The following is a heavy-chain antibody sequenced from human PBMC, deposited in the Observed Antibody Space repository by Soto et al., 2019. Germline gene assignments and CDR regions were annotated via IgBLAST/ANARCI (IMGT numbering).Heavy chain of an antibody. D-gene: IGHD6-13*01. V-gene: IGHV1-69*02. CDR2: IIPILGIA. CDR3: AKLRIAAALIPDIDY. CDR1: GGTFSSYT. Sequence: SVNVSCKASGGTFSSYTISWVRQAPGQGLEWMGRIIPILGIANYAQKFQGRVTITADKSTSTAYMELSSLRSEDTAVYYCAKLRIAAALIPDIDYWGQGTLVTVSS. J-gene: IGHJ4*02.